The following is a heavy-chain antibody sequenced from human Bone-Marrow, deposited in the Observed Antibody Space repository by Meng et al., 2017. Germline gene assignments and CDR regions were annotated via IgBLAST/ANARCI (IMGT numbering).Heavy chain of an antibody. J-gene: IGHJ4*01. V-gene: IGHV3-15*01. CDR3: ATGAAAADH. D-gene: IGHD6-13*01. CDR1: GLSFTDAW. CDR2: IKRNSDGGTI. Sequence: GGSLRLSGVASGLSFTDAWMSWVRQAPGKGLEWVGRIKRNSDGGTIDYAAPVKGRFTISRDDSKNTLYLHMDSLITEDTAVYFCATGAAAADHWGQGTLVTVSS.